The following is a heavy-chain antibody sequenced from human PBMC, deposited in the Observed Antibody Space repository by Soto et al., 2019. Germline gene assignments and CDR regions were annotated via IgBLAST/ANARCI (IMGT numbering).Heavy chain of an antibody. CDR1: GFTFSSYA. V-gene: IGHV3-23*01. CDR2: ITGSGIGT. CDR3: AYHPAKGTFDI. Sequence: PGGSLRLSCAASGFTFSSYARGWVRQAPGKGLEWVSAITGSGIGTYYADSVKGRFTISRDNSKNTLYLQMNSLRAEDTAVYYCAYHPAKGTFDIWGQGTMVTAS. D-gene: IGHD2-2*01. J-gene: IGHJ3*02.